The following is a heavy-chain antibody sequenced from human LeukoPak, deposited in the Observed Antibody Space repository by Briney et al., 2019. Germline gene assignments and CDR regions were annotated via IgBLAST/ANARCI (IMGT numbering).Heavy chain of an antibody. Sequence: GGSLRLSCAASGFTFSSYAMSWFRQAPGEGLDWVSAISGSGGSTYYADSVKGRFTISRDNSKNTLYLQMNSLRAEDTAVYYCAKGGWIAAAGGYFDYWGQGTLVTVSS. V-gene: IGHV3-23*01. CDR1: GFTFSSYA. J-gene: IGHJ4*02. CDR3: AKGGWIAAAGGYFDY. CDR2: ISGSGGST. D-gene: IGHD6-13*01.